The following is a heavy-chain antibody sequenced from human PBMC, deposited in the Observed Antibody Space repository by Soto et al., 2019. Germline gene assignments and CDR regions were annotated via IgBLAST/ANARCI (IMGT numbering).Heavy chain of an antibody. D-gene: IGHD6-13*01. J-gene: IGHJ6*03. Sequence: SETLSLTCTVSGGSISSYYWSWIRQPPGKGLEWIGYIYYSGSTNYNPSLKSRVTISVDTSKNQFSLKLSSVTAADTAVYYCARHPDRKQQLYYYYYYMDVWGKGTTVTVSS. CDR3: ARHPDRKQQLYYYYYYMDV. CDR2: IYYSGST. CDR1: GGSISSYY. V-gene: IGHV4-59*08.